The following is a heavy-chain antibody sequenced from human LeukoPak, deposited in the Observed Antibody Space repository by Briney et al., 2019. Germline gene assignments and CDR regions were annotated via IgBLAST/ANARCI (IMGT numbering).Heavy chain of an antibody. D-gene: IGHD6-25*01. V-gene: IGHV3-33*06. Sequence: GGSLRLSCAASGFTFTTYGMHWVGQAPGKGLEWVAVVWFDGNNKFYADSVKGRFTVSRDNSKNTLYLHMNSLRGEDTAVYYWAKAARLGPSHFDYWGRGTLVTVSS. J-gene: IGHJ4*02. CDR1: GFTFTTYG. CDR2: VWFDGNNK. CDR3: AKAARLGPSHFDY.